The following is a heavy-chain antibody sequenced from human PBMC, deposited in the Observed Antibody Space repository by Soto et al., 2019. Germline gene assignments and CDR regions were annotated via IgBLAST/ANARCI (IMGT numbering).Heavy chain of an antibody. J-gene: IGHJ6*02. Sequence: EVQLVESGGGLVQPGGSLRLSCAASGITFSSSWMHWVRQAPGKGLVWVSRINGDGSSTAYADSVKGRFTISRDNAKNTLYLQMNSLRVEDTAVYYCSRDQITGTTIYYYYAMDVWGQGTTVTVSS. D-gene: IGHD1-7*01. CDR2: INGDGSST. CDR3: SRDQITGTTIYYYYAMDV. CDR1: GITFSSSW. V-gene: IGHV3-74*01.